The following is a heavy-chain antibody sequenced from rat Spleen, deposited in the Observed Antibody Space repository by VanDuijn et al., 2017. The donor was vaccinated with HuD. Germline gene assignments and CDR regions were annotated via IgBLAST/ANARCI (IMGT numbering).Heavy chain of an antibody. CDR1: GFTFSDYY. CDR2: ISYDGSST. CDR3: ASLTRAY. V-gene: IGHV5-7*01. J-gene: IGHJ3*01. Sequence: EVQLVESDGGLVQPGRSLKLSCAASGFTFSDYYMAWVRQAPTKGLEWVATISYDGSSTYYRDSVKGRFTISRDNAKSTLYLQMDSLRSEDTATYYCASLTRAYWGQGTLVTVSS.